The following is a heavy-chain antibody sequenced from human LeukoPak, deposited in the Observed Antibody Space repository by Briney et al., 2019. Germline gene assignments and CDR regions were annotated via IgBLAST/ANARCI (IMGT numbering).Heavy chain of an antibody. D-gene: IGHD7-27*01. CDR3: ARANGDFTHCYYMDV. J-gene: IGHJ6*03. V-gene: IGHV3-74*03. CDR1: GFTFSSFW. CDR2: INGDGSSI. Sequence: PGGSLRLSCAASGFTFSSFWMHWVRQTPGKGLVWVSRINGDGSSIKYADSVKGRFTMSRDNAKNTLFLQMNSLRAEDTALYYCARANGDFTHCYYMDVWGKGTTVTVSS.